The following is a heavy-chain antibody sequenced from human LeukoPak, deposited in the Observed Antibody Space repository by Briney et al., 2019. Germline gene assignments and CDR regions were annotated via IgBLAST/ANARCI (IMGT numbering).Heavy chain of an antibody. CDR2: IYYSGST. CDR3: ARSSSGRTHVDY. V-gene: IGHV4-39*01. D-gene: IGHD6-19*01. Sequence: SETLSLTCTVSGGPISSSSYYWGWIRQPPGKGLEWIGRIYYSGSTYYNPSLKSRVTISVDTSKNQFSLNLSSVTAADTAVYYCARSSSGRTHVDYWGQGTLVTVSS. CDR1: GGPISSSSYY. J-gene: IGHJ4*02.